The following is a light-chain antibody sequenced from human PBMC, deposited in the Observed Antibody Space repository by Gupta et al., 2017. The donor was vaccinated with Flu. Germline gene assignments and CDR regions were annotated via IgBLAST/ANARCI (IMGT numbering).Light chain of an antibody. CDR1: SGYSNYA. CDR3: QTWATGIRV. CDR2: LDSDGSH. V-gene: IGLV4-69*01. J-gene: IGLJ2*01. Sequence: GASVKLTCTLSSGYSNYAIAWHQQQPEKGPRYLMMLDSDGSHNKGDGIPDRFSGSSSGAERYLTISSLQPEDEADYYCQTWATGIRVFGGGTKLTVV.